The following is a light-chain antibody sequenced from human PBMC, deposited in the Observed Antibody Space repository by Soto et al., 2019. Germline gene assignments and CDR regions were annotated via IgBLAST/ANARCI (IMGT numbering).Light chain of an antibody. CDR1: QSVSNSF. CDR3: QQYGHSPRR. Sequence: GVSRSPVTLSLSPWERASLSGRASQSVSNSFLAWYQQKAGQSPRLLIYAASARAIGITDRFSGSGSGTDFTLTISRLEPEDFAVYYCQQYGHSPRRFGQGTKVDI. J-gene: IGKJ1*01. V-gene: IGKV3-20*01. CDR2: AAS.